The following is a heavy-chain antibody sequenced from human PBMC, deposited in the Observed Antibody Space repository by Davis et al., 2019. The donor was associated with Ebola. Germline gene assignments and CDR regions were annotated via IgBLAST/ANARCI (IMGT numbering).Heavy chain of an antibody. CDR2: INPKSGDT. J-gene: IGHJ4*02. V-gene: IGHV1-2*02. Sequence: AVSVKVSCKATGYTFTDYYMHWVRQAPGQGLEWMGWINPKSGDTNYAQIFQGRVTMTRDTSISTAYMDLSGLRSDDTAVYYCARGERSMGNCFDYWGQGTLVTVSP. CDR3: ARGERSMGNCFDY. D-gene: IGHD2/OR15-2a*01. CDR1: GYTFTDYY.